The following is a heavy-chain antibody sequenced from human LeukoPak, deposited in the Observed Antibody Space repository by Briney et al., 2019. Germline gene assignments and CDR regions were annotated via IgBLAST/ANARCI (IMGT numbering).Heavy chain of an antibody. J-gene: IGHJ5*02. Sequence: SETLSLTCAVYGGSFSGYYWSWIRQPPGKGLEWIGEINHSGSTNYNPSLQSRVTISVDTSKNQFSLKLSSVTAADTAVYYCARSIVVVPAAIRFDPWGQGTLVTVSS. CDR2: INHSGST. V-gene: IGHV4-34*01. CDR1: GGSFSGYY. D-gene: IGHD2-2*01. CDR3: ARSIVVVPAAIRFDP.